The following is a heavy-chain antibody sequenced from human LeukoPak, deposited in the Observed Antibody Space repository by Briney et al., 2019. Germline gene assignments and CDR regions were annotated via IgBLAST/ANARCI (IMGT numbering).Heavy chain of an antibody. D-gene: IGHD4-23*01. V-gene: IGHV3-21*01. J-gene: IGHJ4*02. CDR1: GFTLSSYS. CDR2: ISSSSSYI. CDR3: AREPQPCGGNSDYFDY. Sequence: GGSLRLSCAASGFTLSSYSMNWVRRAPGKGLEWVSSISSSSSYIYYADSVKGRFTISRDNAKNSLYLQMNSLRAEDTAVYYCAREPQPCGGNSDYFDYWGQGTLVTVSS.